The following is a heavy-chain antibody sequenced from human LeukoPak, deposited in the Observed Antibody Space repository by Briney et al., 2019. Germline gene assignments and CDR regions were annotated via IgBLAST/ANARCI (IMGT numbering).Heavy chain of an antibody. CDR2: ISGSGGST. D-gene: IGHD1-1*01. CDR1: GFTFSSYA. CDR3: AKDGPYWNDGDYFDY. V-gene: IGHV3-23*01. J-gene: IGHJ4*02. Sequence: GGSLRLSCAASGFTFSSYAMSCVRQAPRKGLGWVSAISGSGGSTYYADSVKGRFTISRDNSKNTLYLQMNSLRAEDTAVYYCAKDGPYWNDGDYFDYWGQGTLVTASS.